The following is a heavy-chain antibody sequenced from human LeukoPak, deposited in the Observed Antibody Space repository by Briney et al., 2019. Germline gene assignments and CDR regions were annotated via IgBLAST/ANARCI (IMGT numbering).Heavy chain of an antibody. V-gene: IGHV4-61*02. J-gene: IGHJ3*02. D-gene: IGHD6-13*01. CDR2: TSTSGST. CDR3: ARSSAGTADFDI. Sequence: SQTLSLTSTVSGDSITSGRYYWSWIRQPAGKGLQWIGRTSTSGSTNYNPSLKNRLTISIDTSNLQFSLELTSVTAADTAVYYCARSSAGTADFDIWGQGTMVTVSS. CDR1: GDSITSGRYY.